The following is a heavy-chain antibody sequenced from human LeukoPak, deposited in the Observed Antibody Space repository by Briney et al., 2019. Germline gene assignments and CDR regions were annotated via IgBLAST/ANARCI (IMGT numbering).Heavy chain of an antibody. CDR2: IYYSGST. V-gene: IGHV4-59*01. J-gene: IGHJ3*02. CDR3: ARAGPLNAFDI. Sequence: PSETLSLTCTVSGGSISSYYWSWIRQPPGKGLEWIGYIYYSGSTNYNPSLKSRVTISVDTSKNQFSLKLSSVTAAGTAVYYCARAGPLNAFDIWGQGTMVTVSS. CDR1: GGSISSYY.